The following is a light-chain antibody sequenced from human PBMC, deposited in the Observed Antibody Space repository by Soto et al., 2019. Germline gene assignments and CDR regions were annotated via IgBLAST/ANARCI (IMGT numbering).Light chain of an antibody. CDR3: QSYDSRLSGSVV. V-gene: IGLV1-40*01. CDR2: GNS. CDR1: SSNIGAGYD. Sequence: QSVLTQAPSVSGAPGQRVTISCTGSSSNIGAGYDVQWYQQVPGTAPKLLLHGNSDRPSGVPDRFSGSKSGTSASLVNTGLQAVDEAVYYCQSYDSRLSGSVVFGGGTKVTVL. J-gene: IGLJ2*01.